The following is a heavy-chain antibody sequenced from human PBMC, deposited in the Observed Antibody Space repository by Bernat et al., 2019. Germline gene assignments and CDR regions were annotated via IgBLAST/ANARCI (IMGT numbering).Heavy chain of an antibody. Sequence: QVQLVESGGGVVQPGRSLRLSCAASGFTFSSYGMHWVRQAPGKGLEWVAVISYDGSNKYYADSVKGRFTISRDNSKNTLYLQMNSLRAEDTAVYYCARDLDYDNDYWGQGTLVTVSS. CDR1: GFTFSSYG. V-gene: IGHV3-30*19. D-gene: IGHD3/OR15-3a*01. J-gene: IGHJ4*02. CDR2: ISYDGSNK. CDR3: ARDLDYDNDY.